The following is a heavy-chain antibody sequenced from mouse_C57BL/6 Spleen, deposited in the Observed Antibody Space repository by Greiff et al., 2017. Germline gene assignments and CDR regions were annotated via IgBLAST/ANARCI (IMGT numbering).Heavy chain of an antibody. V-gene: IGHV1-9*01. CDR3: ARGYYDYDGHYYAMDY. D-gene: IGHD2-4*01. J-gene: IGHJ4*01. CDR1: GYTFTGYW. CDR2: ILPGSGST. Sequence: VQLQQSGAELMKPGASVKLSCKATGYTFTGYWIEWVKQRPGHGLEWIGEILPGSGSTNYTEKFKGKATFTADTSSNTAYMQLSSLTTEDSAIYYCARGYYDYDGHYYAMDYWGQGTSVTVSS.